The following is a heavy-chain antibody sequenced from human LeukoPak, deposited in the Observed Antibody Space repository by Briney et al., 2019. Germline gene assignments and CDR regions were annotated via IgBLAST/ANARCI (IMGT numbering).Heavy chain of an antibody. J-gene: IGHJ4*02. D-gene: IGHD4-23*01. Sequence: GSSVKVFCKASGGTFSSYAISWVRQAPGQGLEWMGRIIPILGIANYAQKFQGRVTITADKSTSTAYMELSSLRSEDTAVYYCAAGTTVVTPVRGGDYWGQGTLVTVSS. CDR3: AAGTTVVTPVRGGDY. CDR2: IIPILGIA. CDR1: GGTFSSYA. V-gene: IGHV1-69*04.